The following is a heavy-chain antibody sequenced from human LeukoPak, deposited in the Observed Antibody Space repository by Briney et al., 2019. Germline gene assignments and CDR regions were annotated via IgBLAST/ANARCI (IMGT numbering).Heavy chain of an antibody. CDR1: GGSISSYY. V-gene: IGHV4-39*07. D-gene: IGHD3-22*01. Sequence: PSETLSLTCTVSGGSISSYYWGWIRQPPGKGLEWVGSIHYGASTYYKPSMKGRVTVSLDTPNDQFSLKLSSVPAADTAVYYCARSRWLSNLCFDYWGQGTLVTVSS. J-gene: IGHJ4*02. CDR3: ARSRWLSNLCFDY. CDR2: IHYGAST.